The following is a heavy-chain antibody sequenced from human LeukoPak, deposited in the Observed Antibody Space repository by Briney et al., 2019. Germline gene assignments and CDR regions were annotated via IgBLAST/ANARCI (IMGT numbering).Heavy chain of an antibody. CDR3: ARYGRYRAFDI. Sequence: GGSLRLSCAASGFTSSAYWMHWVRQVPGKGLVWVSRINSDVSTTNYADSVKGRFTISRDNAKTTIYLQMNSLRAEDTAVYYCARYGRYRAFDIWGPGTVVTVSS. CDR2: INSDVSTT. V-gene: IGHV3-74*01. CDR1: GFTSSAYW. J-gene: IGHJ3*02. D-gene: IGHD1-26*01.